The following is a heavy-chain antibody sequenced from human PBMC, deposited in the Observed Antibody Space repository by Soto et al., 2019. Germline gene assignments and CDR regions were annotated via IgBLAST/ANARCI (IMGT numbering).Heavy chain of an antibody. CDR3: ARDRLTGNYYYGMDV. Sequence: EVQLVESGGGLVKPGGSLRLSCAASGFTFSSYSMNWVRQAPGKGLEWVSSISSSSSYIYYADSVKGRFTISRDNAKNSLYLQMNSLRVEDTAVYYCARDRLTGNYYYGMDVWGQGTTVTVSS. J-gene: IGHJ6*02. CDR1: GFTFSSYS. D-gene: IGHD7-27*01. V-gene: IGHV3-21*01. CDR2: ISSSSSYI.